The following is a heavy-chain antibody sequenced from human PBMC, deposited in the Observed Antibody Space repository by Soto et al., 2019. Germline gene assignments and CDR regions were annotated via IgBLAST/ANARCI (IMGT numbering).Heavy chain of an antibody. Sequence: SETLSLTCTVSYGSISVSNVFWGWARQPPGKGLEWIGNIDYSGTAYFNPSLGTRVTFPVDTSKNQFSLTLYSVTAADTAVYYCASSPYCGGDCSFYYGMDVWGQGTTVTVSS. CDR3: ASSPYCGGDCSFYYGMDV. V-gene: IGHV4-39*07. D-gene: IGHD2-21*02. CDR1: YGSISVSNVF. CDR2: IDYSGTA. J-gene: IGHJ6*02.